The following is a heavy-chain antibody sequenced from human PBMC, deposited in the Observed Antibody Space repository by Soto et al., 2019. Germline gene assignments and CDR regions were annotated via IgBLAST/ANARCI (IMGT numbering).Heavy chain of an antibody. J-gene: IGHJ6*02. V-gene: IGHV1-2*02. CDR3: ARDHGGRGNYYYAMDV. CDR1: GYTFTGYY. D-gene: IGHD2-15*01. Sequence: ASVKVSCKASGYTFTGYYMHWVRQAPGQGLEWMGWINPNSGGTNYAQKFQGRVTMARDTSISTAYMEPSRLRSDDTAVYYCARDHGGRGNYYYAMDVWGQGTTVTVSS. CDR2: INPNSGGT.